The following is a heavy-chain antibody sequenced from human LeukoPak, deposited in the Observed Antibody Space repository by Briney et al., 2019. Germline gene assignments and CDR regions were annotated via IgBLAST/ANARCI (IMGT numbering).Heavy chain of an antibody. CDR1: GYTFTIYG. Sequence: ASVTVSFTASGYTFTIYGISWVRQAPGQGLEWMGWISAYNGNTNYAQKLQGRVTMTTDTSTSTAYMELRSLRSDDTAVYYCARTTDYYYMDVWGKGTTVTISS. CDR3: ARTTDYYYMDV. V-gene: IGHV1-18*01. J-gene: IGHJ6*03. D-gene: IGHD4-17*01. CDR2: ISAYNGNT.